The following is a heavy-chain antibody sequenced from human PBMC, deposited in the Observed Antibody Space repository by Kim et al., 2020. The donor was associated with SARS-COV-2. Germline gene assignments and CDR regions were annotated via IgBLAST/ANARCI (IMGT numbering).Heavy chain of an antibody. CDR2: ISYDGSNK. Sequence: GGSLRLSCAAPGFTFSSYAMHWVRQAPGKGLEWVAVISYDGSNKYYADSVKGRFTISRDNSKNTLYLQMNSLRAEDSAVYYCARDFGWNDDDGYYYYYGMDVWGQGTTVTVSS. CDR1: GFTFSSYA. J-gene: IGHJ6*02. V-gene: IGHV3-30*04. D-gene: IGHD1-1*01. CDR3: ARDFGWNDDDGYYYYYGMDV.